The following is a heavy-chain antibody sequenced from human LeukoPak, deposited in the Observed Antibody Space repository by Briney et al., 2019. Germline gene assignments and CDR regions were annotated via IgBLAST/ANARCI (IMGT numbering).Heavy chain of an antibody. J-gene: IGHJ3*02. D-gene: IGHD3-10*02. CDR2: ISSSSSYI. CDR1: GFTFSSYS. CDR3: ARDRGKAMFKEAFDI. Sequence: GGSLRLSCAASGFTFSSYSMNWVRQAPGKGLEWVSSISSSSSYIYYADSVKGRFTISRDNAKNSLYLQMNSLRAEDTAVYYCARDRGKAMFKEAFDIWGQGTMVTVSS. V-gene: IGHV3-21*01.